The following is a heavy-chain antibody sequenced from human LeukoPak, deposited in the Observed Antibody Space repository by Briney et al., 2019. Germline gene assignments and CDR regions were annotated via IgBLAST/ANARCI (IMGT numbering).Heavy chain of an antibody. CDR1: GFTFSSYW. CDR3: ASWSEEQQLVPTP. V-gene: IGHV3-7*03. Sequence: HPGGSLRLSCAASGFTFSSYWMSWVRQAPGEGLEWVAKINQDGTEKAYVDSVKGRFTISRDNSKNTLYLQMNSLRAEDTAVYYCASWSEEQQLVPTPWGQGTLVTVSS. D-gene: IGHD6-13*01. CDR2: INQDGTEK. J-gene: IGHJ5*02.